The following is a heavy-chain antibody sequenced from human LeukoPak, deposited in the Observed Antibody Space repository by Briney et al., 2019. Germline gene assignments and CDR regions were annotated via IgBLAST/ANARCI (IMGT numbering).Heavy chain of an antibody. J-gene: IGHJ4*02. V-gene: IGHV3-23*01. CDR2: ISGSGGGT. CDR1: GFTFSNYW. Sequence: GGSLRLSCAASGFTFSNYWMSWVRQAPGKGLEWVAGISGSGGGTNYADSAKGRFTISRDNARNTLYLQMNSLRVEDTAAYFCAKRGVVIRVILVGFHKEAYYFDSWGQGALVTVSS. CDR3: AKRGVVIRVILVGFHKEAYYFDS. D-gene: IGHD3-22*01.